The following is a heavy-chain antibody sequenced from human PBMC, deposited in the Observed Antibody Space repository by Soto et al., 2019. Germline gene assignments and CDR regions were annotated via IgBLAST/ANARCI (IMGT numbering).Heavy chain of an antibody. CDR2: INAGNGNT. CDR1: GYTFTSYA. J-gene: IGHJ3*02. D-gene: IGHD3-9*01. Sequence: ASVKVSCKASGYTFTSYAMHWVRQAPGQRLERMGWINAGNGNTKYSQKFQGRVTITRDTSASTAYMELSSLRSEDTAVYYFAGTYYDILTGYSLGAFDIWGQGTMVTVSS. V-gene: IGHV1-3*01. CDR3: AGTYYDILTGYSLGAFDI.